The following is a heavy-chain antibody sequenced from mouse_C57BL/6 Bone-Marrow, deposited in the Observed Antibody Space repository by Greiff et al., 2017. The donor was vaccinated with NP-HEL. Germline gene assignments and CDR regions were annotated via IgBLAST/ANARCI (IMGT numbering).Heavy chain of an antibody. CDR1: GYSFTGYY. CDR2: INPSTGGT. CDR3: AREGDYPHYYAMDY. V-gene: IGHV1-42*01. J-gene: IGHJ4*01. Sequence: EVQLQQSGPELVKPGASVKISCKASGYSFTGYYMNWVKQSPEKSLEWIGEINPSTGGTTYNQKFKAKATLTVDKSSSTAYMQLKSLTSEDSAVYYCAREGDYPHYYAMDYWGQGTSVTVSS. D-gene: IGHD2-4*01.